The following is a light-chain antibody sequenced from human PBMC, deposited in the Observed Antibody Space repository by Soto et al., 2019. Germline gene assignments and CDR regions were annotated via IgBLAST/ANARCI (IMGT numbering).Light chain of an antibody. Sequence: DIQMTQSPSALSASVGVRVTITCRASQSVSNWLAWYRQKPGEAPKLLIYEGSTLERGVPSRFSDSGSGTEFTLTIGRLQPDVFATFYCQQYDIYSRTFGQGTNVEVK. J-gene: IGKJ1*01. CDR3: QQYDIYSRT. CDR2: EGS. CDR1: QSVSNW. V-gene: IGKV1-5*03.